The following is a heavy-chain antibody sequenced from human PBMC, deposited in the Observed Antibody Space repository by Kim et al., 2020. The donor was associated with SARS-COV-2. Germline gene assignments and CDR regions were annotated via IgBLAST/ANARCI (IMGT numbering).Heavy chain of an antibody. CDR3: ARRGDDYGDYGPFFDY. J-gene: IGHJ4*02. CDR1: GYTFTGYY. D-gene: IGHD4-17*01. CDR2: INPNSGGT. V-gene: IGHV1-2*02. Sequence: ASVKVSCKASGYTFTGYYMHWVRQAPGQGLEWMGWINPNSGGTNYAQKFQGRVTMTRDTSISTAYMELSRLRSDDTAVYYCARRGDDYGDYGPFFDYWGQGTLVTVSS.